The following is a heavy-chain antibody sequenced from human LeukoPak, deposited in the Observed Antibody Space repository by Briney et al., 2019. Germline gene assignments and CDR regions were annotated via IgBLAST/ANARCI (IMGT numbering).Heavy chain of an antibody. J-gene: IGHJ5*02. CDR2: IYYSGSN. CDR1: GGSIIGFY. CDR3: ARGRAQFDP. Sequence: SETLSLTCTVSGGSIIGFYWSWIRQYPGKGLEWIGYIYYSGSNKYNPSLTSRVTISVHTSKNEVSLSLTSVTAADTAVYYCARGRAQFDPWGQGTLVTVSS. V-gene: IGHV4-59*01.